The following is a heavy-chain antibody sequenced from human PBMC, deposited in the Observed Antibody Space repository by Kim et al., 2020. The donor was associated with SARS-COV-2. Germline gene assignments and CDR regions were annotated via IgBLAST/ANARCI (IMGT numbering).Heavy chain of an antibody. CDR3: ARLPSVAGWFDP. D-gene: IGHD2-15*01. Sequence: YYPPSLKRRVTRSVDTSKNQFSLKLSSVTAADTAVYYWARLPSVAGWFDPWGQGTLVTVSS. J-gene: IGHJ5*02. V-gene: IGHV4-39*01.